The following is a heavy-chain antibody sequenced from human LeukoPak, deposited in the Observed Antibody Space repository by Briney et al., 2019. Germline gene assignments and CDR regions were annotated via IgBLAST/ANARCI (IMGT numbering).Heavy chain of an antibody. D-gene: IGHD2-2*01. V-gene: IGHV3-48*04. CDR1: GFTYRRYS. J-gene: IGHJ4*02. CDR2: INYSGSTI. CDR3: ARPYCSDTSCYWYFDY. Sequence: GGSLRLSCVASGFTYRRYSMNWVRQAPGKGLEWVSSINYSGSTIYYADSVKGRFTISRDNAENSLYLQMNSLRAEDTAVYYCARPYCSDTSCYWYFDYWGQGTLVTVSS.